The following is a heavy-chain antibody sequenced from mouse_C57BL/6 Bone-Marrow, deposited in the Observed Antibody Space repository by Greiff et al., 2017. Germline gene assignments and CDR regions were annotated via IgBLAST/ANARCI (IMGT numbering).Heavy chain of an antibody. CDR1: GFNIKDAY. J-gene: IGHJ4*01. CDR3: TTGPLTTDCYYAMDD. Sequence: EVQLQQSGAALVRPGASAKLSCTASGFNIKDAYMHWVKRWPEQGLAWIGRLDPENGEPESTSKFQGKATITADTSSNTAYLQLSSLTSEDTAVYYCTTGPLTTDCYYAMDDWGQGTSVTVAS. D-gene: IGHD2-12*01. V-gene: IGHV14-4*01. CDR2: LDPENGEP.